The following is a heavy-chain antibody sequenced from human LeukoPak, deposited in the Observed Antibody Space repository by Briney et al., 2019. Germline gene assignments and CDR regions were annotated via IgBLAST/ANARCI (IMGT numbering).Heavy chain of an antibody. CDR3: ARKSVGRAFDI. J-gene: IGHJ3*02. CDR1: GYTFSSYY. V-gene: IGHV1-46*01. CDR2: INPSGGST. Sequence: ASVKVSCKASGYTFSSYYMHWVRQAPGQGLEWMGIINPSGGSTSYAQKFQGRVTMTRDTSTSTVYMELSSLRSEDTAVYYCARKSVGRAFDIWGQGTMVTVSS. D-gene: IGHD5/OR15-5a*01.